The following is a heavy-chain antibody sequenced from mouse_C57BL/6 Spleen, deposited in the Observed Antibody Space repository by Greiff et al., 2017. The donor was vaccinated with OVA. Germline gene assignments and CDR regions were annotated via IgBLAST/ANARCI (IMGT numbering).Heavy chain of an antibody. Sequence: QVQLQQPGAELVKPGASVKLSCKASGYTFTSYWMHWVKQRPGQGLEWIGLIHPNSGSSNSNEKFKGKATLTVDKSSSTAYMQLSNLTSEDSAVYDCARSGVYYYCGFNDYWGQGTTLTVSS. D-gene: IGHD2-4*01. V-gene: IGHV1-64*01. CDR3: ARSGVYYYCGFNDY. CDR2: IHPNSGSS. CDR1: GYTFTSYW. J-gene: IGHJ2*01.